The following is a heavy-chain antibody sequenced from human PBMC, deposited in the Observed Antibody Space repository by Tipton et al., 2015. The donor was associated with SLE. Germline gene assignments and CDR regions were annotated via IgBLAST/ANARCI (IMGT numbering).Heavy chain of an antibody. Sequence: TLSLTYTVSGGSISFYYWSWIRQSAGRGLEWIGRIYSSGDRDYNPPLRSRVTMSIDASQNRVSLRLKSVSAADTAVYYCARGSDGEYVRYFDVWGPGTLVTVSS. D-gene: IGHD4-17*01. J-gene: IGHJ2*01. V-gene: IGHV4-4*07. CDR2: IYSSGDR. CDR1: GGSISFYY. CDR3: ARGSDGEYVRYFDV.